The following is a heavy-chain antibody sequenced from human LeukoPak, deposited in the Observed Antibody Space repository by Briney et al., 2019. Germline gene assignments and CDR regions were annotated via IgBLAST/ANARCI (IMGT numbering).Heavy chain of an antibody. CDR1: GGTFSSYA. Sequence: ASVKVSCKASGGTFSSYAISWVRQAPGQGLEWMGGIIPIFGTANYAQKFQGRVTITADESTSTAYMELSSLGSEDTAVYYCARAEVHDYSNYGPYGPWGQGTLVTVSS. CDR2: IIPIFGTA. V-gene: IGHV1-69*13. D-gene: IGHD4-11*01. J-gene: IGHJ5*02. CDR3: ARAEVHDYSNYGPYGP.